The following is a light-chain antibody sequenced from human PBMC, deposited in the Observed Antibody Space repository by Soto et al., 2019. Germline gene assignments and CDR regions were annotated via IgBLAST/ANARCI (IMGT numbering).Light chain of an antibody. Sequence: DIQLTQSPSTLSSAVGDIFTIRCRASQNIRNLLAWYQQKPGKAPKPLIYDASTLKTGVPSRFSGSGSGPEFNFTITGLQPDDFATYFCQQYNTYSTFGQGTRLEIK. CDR2: DAS. CDR3: QQYNTYST. J-gene: IGKJ5*01. V-gene: IGKV1-5*01. CDR1: QNIRNL.